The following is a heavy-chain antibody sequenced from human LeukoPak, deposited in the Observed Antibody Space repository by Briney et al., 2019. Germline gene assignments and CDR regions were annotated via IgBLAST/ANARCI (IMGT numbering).Heavy chain of an antibody. J-gene: IGHJ4*02. CDR3: AGSGSYYPIDY. CDR2: IYYSGST. Sequence: SETLSLTCTVSGGSISNYYWSWIRQPPGKGLEWVGFIYYSGSTNYNPSLKSRVTISLDTSKKQSSLKLSSVTAADTAVYYCAGSGSYYPIDYWGQGTLVTVSS. D-gene: IGHD3-10*01. CDR1: GGSISNYY. V-gene: IGHV4-59*01.